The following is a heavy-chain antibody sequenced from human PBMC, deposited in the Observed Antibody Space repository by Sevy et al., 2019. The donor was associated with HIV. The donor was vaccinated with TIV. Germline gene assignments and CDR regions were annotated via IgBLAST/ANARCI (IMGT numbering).Heavy chain of an antibody. D-gene: IGHD6-19*01. CDR3: ARQRGGWYEYDASDV. J-gene: IGHJ3*01. Sequence: SETLSLTCTVSDVSISSGTNYWGWIRQPPGKGLEWIGGINYGGSTYYNPSPKSRVTVSADTSTNQFSLKLTSVTVADTAGYYCARQRGGWYEYDASDVWGQGTMVTVSS. CDR1: DVSISSGTNY. V-gene: IGHV4-39*01. CDR2: INYGGST.